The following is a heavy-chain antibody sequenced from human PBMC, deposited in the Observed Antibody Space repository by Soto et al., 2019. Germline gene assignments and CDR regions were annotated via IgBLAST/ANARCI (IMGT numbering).Heavy chain of an antibody. V-gene: IGHV1-18*01. CDR3: ARGFPREAY. Sequence: QVQLVQSGAGVKKPGASMKVSCKASGYTFTSYGISWLRQTTGQGLEWMGGIRAYNGKTNYAQKLQDRTNIATDTSTSTAYMELRSLRSDDAAVYYCARGFPREAYWGQGTLVTVSS. CDR1: GYTFTSYG. J-gene: IGHJ4*02. CDR2: IRAYNGKT.